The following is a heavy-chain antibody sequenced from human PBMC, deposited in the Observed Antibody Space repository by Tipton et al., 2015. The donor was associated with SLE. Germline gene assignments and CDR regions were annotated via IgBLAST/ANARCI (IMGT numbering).Heavy chain of an antibody. J-gene: IGHJ6*02. CDR1: GGSISSSNW. Sequence: TLSLTCAVSGGSISSSNWWSWIRQPPGKGLEWIGEINHSGSTNYNPSLKSRVTISVDTSKNQFSLKLSSVTAADTAVYYCARGQGSTDYDFWSGYSHYYYGMDVWGQGTTVTVSS. CDR2: INHSGST. D-gene: IGHD3-3*01. V-gene: IGHV4-4*02. CDR3: ARGQGSTDYDFWSGYSHYYYGMDV.